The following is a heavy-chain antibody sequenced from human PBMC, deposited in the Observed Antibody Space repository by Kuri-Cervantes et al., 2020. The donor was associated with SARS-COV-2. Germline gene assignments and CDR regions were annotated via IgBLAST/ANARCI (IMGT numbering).Heavy chain of an antibody. CDR2: IYYSGST. D-gene: IGHD5-18*01. V-gene: IGHV4-31*03. CDR1: GGSTSSSGYY. Sequence: SETLSLTCTVSGGSTSSSGYYWSWIRQHPGKGLEWIGYIYYSGSTYYNPSLKSRVTISVDTSKNQFSLKLSSVTVADTAVYYCAREVRIQLWFVDYWGQGTLVTVSS. J-gene: IGHJ4*02. CDR3: AREVRIQLWFVDY.